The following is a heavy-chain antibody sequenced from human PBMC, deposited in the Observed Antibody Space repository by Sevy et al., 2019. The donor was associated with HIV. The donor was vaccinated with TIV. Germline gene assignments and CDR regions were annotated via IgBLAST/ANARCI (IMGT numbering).Heavy chain of an antibody. V-gene: IGHV3-7*01. CDR3: ARDSVAAFDI. CDR2: ITQAGSEK. CDR1: GFTFSSYW. D-gene: IGHD1-26*01. J-gene: IGHJ3*02. Sequence: GGSLRLSCAASGFTFSSYWMSWVRQAPGKGLEWVANITQAGSEKYNVDSVKGRFTISRDNAKNSLYLQMNSLRAEDTAVYYCARDSVAAFDIWGQGTMITVSS.